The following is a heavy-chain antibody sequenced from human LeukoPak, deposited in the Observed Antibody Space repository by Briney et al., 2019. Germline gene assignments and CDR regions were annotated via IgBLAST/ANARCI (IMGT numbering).Heavy chain of an antibody. J-gene: IGHJ4*02. CDR2: ISWEKNSI. CDR1: GFTFDDYA. V-gene: IGHV3-9*01. D-gene: IGHD3-22*01. CDR3: VKVRHSGGFYAFDY. Sequence: GRSLRLSCAASGFTFDDYAVHWVRQAPGKGLEWVSDISWEKNSIGYGDSVKGRFTISRDNAKKSLYLQMDSLRVEDTALYYCVKVRHSGGFYAFDYWGQGTPVTVSS.